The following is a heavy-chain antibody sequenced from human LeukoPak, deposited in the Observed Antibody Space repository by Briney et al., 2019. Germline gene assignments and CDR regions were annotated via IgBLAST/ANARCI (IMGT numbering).Heavy chain of an antibody. Sequence: PGGSLRLSCAASGFTVRSTYMSWVRQAPGKGLEWVSVTYSDGNTYYADPVKGRFTVSRDNSKNTLYLQMHSLRAEDTAVYYCVKEGVSSWFDPWGQGTLVTVSS. CDR1: GFTVRSTY. CDR3: VKEGVSSWFDP. CDR2: TYSDGNT. J-gene: IGHJ5*02. V-gene: IGHV3-66*01.